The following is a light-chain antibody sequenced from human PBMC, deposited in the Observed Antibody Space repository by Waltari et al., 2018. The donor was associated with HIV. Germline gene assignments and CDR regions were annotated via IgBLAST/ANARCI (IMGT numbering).Light chain of an antibody. CDR3: QQYNNWPSLT. CDR1: QSINNN. J-gene: IGKJ4*01. V-gene: IGKV3-15*01. Sequence: DIVMTQSPATLSVSPGERTTLSCRASQSINNNLAWYQQRPGQAPRLLIFGASTRATGIPARFSGSGSGTEFTLTITSLQSEDFAVYYCQQYNNWPSLTFGGGTKVEIK. CDR2: GAS.